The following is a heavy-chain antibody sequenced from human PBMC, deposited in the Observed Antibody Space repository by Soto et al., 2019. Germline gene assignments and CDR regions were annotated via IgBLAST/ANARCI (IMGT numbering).Heavy chain of an antibody. Sequence: ASVKVSCKVSGYTLTELSMHWVRQAPGKGFEWMGGFDPEDGETIYAQKFQGRVTMTRNTSISTAYMELSSLRSEDTAVYYCARGESGYSYVDYWGQGTLVTVSS. CDR2: FDPEDGET. CDR1: GYTLTELS. J-gene: IGHJ4*02. CDR3: ARGESGYSYVDY. V-gene: IGHV1-24*01. D-gene: IGHD5-18*01.